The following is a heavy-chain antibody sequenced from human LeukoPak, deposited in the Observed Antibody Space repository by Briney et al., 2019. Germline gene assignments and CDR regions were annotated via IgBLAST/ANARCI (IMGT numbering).Heavy chain of an antibody. D-gene: IGHD3-3*01. CDR1: GYTFTDYY. Sequence: ASVKISCKVSGYTFTDYYMHWVQQAPGKGLEWMGLVDPEDGETIYAEKFQGRVTITADTSTDTAYMELSSLRSEDTAVYYCATVLVGGSWYYFAYWGQGTLVTVSS. V-gene: IGHV1-69-2*01. CDR2: VDPEDGET. J-gene: IGHJ4*02. CDR3: ATVLVGGSWYYFAY.